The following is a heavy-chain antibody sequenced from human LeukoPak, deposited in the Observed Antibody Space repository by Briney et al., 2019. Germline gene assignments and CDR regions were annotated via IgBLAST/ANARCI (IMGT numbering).Heavy chain of an antibody. CDR1: GGTFSCCG. CDR2: IIPIFGTA. D-gene: IGHD4-17*01. Sequence: SVKVSCKASGGTFSCCGISWVRQAPGQGLEWMGRIIPIFGTANYAQKFQGRVTITTDESTSTAYMELSSLRSEDTAVYYCARGFYGDYLGYWGQGTLVTVSS. J-gene: IGHJ4*02. V-gene: IGHV1-69*05. CDR3: ARGFYGDYLGY.